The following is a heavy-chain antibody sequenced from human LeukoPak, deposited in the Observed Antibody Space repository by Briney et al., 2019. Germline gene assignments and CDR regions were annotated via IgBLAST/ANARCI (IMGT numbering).Heavy chain of an antibody. V-gene: IGHV3-23*01. Sequence: GGSLRLSCSMSGFTLSHYAMSWVRKAPGKGLDWVSTIGGGGGSTDYTDSVKGRFTISRDNSKNTLYLQMNSLGAEDTAVYYCAKGHRYCTSGNCNSAVDYWGQGTLVTVSS. CDR1: GFTLSHYA. CDR2: IGGGGGST. J-gene: IGHJ4*02. CDR3: AKGHRYCTSGNCNSAVDY. D-gene: IGHD2-15*01.